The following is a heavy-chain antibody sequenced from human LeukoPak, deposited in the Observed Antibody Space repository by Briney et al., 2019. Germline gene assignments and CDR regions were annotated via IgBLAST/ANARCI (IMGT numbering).Heavy chain of an antibody. J-gene: IGHJ4*02. Sequence: GGSLRLSCAASGFTFSSYAMSWVRQAPGKGLEWVSAISGSGGSTYYADSVRGRFTISRDNSKNTLYLQMNSLRAEDTAVYYCAKGVVVVPAAIDYWGQGTLVTVSS. CDR1: GFTFSSYA. CDR2: ISGSGGST. V-gene: IGHV3-23*01. D-gene: IGHD2-2*01. CDR3: AKGVVVVPAAIDY.